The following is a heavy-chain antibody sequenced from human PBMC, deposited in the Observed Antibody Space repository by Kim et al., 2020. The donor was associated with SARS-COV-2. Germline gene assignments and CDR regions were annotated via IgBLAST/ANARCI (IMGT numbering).Heavy chain of an antibody. CDR3: ARDGLAAAGLYLGANWFDP. D-gene: IGHD6-13*01. V-gene: IGHV4-31*03. CDR1: GGSISSGGYY. CDR2: IYYSGST. J-gene: IGHJ5*02. Sequence: SETLSLTCTVSGGSISSGGYYWSWIRQHPGKGLEWIGYIYYSGSTYYNPSLKSRVTISVDTSTNQFSLKLSSVTAADTAVYYCARDGLAAAGLYLGANWFDPWGQGTLGTVSP.